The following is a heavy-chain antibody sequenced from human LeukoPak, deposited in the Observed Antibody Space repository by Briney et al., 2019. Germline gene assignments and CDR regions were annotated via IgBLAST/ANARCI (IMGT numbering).Heavy chain of an antibody. Sequence: SETLSLTCTVTGGSVTSTTYYWVWVRQPPGKGLEWVGVVHYNGATYYDPSLKTRVTMSNDTSENQFSLKVTSVTAADTAVYYCARRRVAATAGWFDPWGQGTLVTVSS. CDR3: ARRRVAATAGWFDP. V-gene: IGHV4-39*01. J-gene: IGHJ5*02. D-gene: IGHD2-15*01. CDR2: VHYNGAT. CDR1: GGSVTSTTYY.